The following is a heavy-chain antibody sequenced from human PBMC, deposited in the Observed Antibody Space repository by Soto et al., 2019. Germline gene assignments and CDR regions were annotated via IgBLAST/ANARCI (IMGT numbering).Heavy chain of an antibody. J-gene: IGHJ4*02. CDR1: GFSLTTSGVG. CDR3: AHRVLRTVFGLVTTTAIYFDF. V-gene: IGHV2-5*02. D-gene: IGHD3-3*01. Sequence: QITLNESGPTLVKPTQTLTLTCTISGFSLTTSGVGVGWIRQSPGKAPEWLALIYWDDDKRYSPSLKSRLTITKDTSKTQVVLTMANLDPADTATYYCAHRVLRTVFGLVTTTAIYFDFWGQGTPVAVSS. CDR2: IYWDDDK.